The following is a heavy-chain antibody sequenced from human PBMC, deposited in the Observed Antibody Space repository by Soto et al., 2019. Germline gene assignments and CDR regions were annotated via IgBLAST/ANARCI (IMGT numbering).Heavy chain of an antibody. CDR1: GYTFTGYY. Sequence: ASVKVSCKASGYTFTGYYMHWVRQAPGQGLEWMGWINPNSGGTNYAQKFQGRVTMTRDTSINTAYMELSRLRSDDTAVYYCARRPGLAAAGTWFDPWGQGTLVTVSS. V-gene: IGHV1-2*02. D-gene: IGHD6-13*01. CDR2: INPNSGGT. CDR3: ARRPGLAAAGTWFDP. J-gene: IGHJ5*02.